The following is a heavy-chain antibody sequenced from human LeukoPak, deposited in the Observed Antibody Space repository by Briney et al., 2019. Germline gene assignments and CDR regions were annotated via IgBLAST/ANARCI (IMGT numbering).Heavy chain of an antibody. D-gene: IGHD1-26*01. Sequence: ASVKVSCKASGYTFTVYYIHWVRQAPGQGREWMGSINPNSGVTNYAQKFQGRVIMTRDTSISTGYMEVSRLRSDDTAVYYCARGGTAGATPPGGVWGQGALVTVSS. CDR3: ARGGTAGATPPGGV. CDR1: GYTFTVYY. CDR2: INPNSGVT. V-gene: IGHV1-2*02. J-gene: IGHJ4*02.